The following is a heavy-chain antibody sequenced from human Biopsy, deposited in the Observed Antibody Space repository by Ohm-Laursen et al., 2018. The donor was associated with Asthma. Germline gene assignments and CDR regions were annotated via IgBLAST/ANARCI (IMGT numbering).Heavy chain of an antibody. CDR1: GGSIRGHD. D-gene: IGHD2-15*01. V-gene: IGHV4-59*11. J-gene: IGHJ5*02. Sequence: SETLSLTCTASGGSIRGHDWTWIRLPPGKGLEYIGDVSHTGSTNYNPSLKSRVTMSLDTSKNQFSLRLTSVTPADTAVYYCARLADCSGGACYSYGWFDPWGQGTRVTVSS. CDR2: VSHTGST. CDR3: ARLADCSGGACYSYGWFDP.